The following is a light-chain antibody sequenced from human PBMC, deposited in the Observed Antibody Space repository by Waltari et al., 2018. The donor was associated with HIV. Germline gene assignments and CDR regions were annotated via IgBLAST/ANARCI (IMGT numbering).Light chain of an antibody. J-gene: IGLJ1*01. CDR3: LLYYGGGRPYV. CDR1: TGAVTSGYY. CDR2: NKG. Sequence: QTVVTQEPSLTVSPGGTVTLTCASSTGAVTSGYYPTWFQQKPGQAPRARMYNKGSKLSWTPARFAGSIRGGKAPLTLSGVQPEDEAEYYCLLYYGGGRPYVFGTGTKVTVL. V-gene: IGLV7-43*01.